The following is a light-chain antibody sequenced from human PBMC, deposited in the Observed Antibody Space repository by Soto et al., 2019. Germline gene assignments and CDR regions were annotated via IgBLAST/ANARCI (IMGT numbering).Light chain of an antibody. CDR3: ISYTVSRSYV. V-gene: IGLV2-14*01. CDR2: NVS. J-gene: IGLJ1*01. Sequence: QSVLTQPASVSGSPGQSITISCSGTSSDIGTYDHVAWFQQFPGKTPKPVIYNVSDRPSGVSYRFSGSKSGNTASLTISGLQADDEADYYCISYTVSRSYVFGTGTKVTVL. CDR1: SSDIGTYDH.